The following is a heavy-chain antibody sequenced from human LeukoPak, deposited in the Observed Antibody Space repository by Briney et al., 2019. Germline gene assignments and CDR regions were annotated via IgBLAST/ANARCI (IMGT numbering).Heavy chain of an antibody. CDR3: AKMKGHPLPKYYMDV. D-gene: IGHD1-26*01. Sequence: GGSLRLSCAVSGFTFSGFAMSWVRRTPGKGLEWVSGISGSGDNTLYADSVKGRFTISRDNSKNTLYLEMNSLRAEDTAIYYCAKMKGHPLPKYYMDVWGRGTTVTVSS. V-gene: IGHV3-23*01. J-gene: IGHJ6*01. CDR1: GFTFSGFA. CDR2: ISGSGDNT.